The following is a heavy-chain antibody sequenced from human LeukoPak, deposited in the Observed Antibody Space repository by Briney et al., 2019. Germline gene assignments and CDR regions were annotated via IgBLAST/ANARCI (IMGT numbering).Heavy chain of an antibody. D-gene: IGHD5-12*01. J-gene: IGHJ5*02. V-gene: IGHV3-49*03. CDR2: IRSKAYGGTT. CDR1: GFTFGDYA. CDR3: TRGLYSGYSNWFDP. Sequence: GRSLRLSCTASGFTFGDYAMSWFRQAPGKGLEWLGFIRSKAYGGTTEYAASVKGRFTISRDDSKSIAYLQMNSLKTEDTAVYYCTRGLYSGYSNWFDPWGQGTLVTVSS.